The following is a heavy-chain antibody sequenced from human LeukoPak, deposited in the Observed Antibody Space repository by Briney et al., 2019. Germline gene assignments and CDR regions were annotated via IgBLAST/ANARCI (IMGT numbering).Heavy chain of an antibody. CDR1: GYTFTSYY. D-gene: IGHD6-19*01. Sequence: GASVKVSCRASGYTFTSYYMHWVRQAPGQGLEWTGIINPSGGSTSYAQKFQGRVTTTRDTSTSTVYMELSSLRSGDTAVYYCARGGDSSGWYQWGDDYWGQGTLVTVSS. J-gene: IGHJ4*02. CDR3: ARGGDSSGWYQWGDDY. V-gene: IGHV1-46*01. CDR2: INPSGGST.